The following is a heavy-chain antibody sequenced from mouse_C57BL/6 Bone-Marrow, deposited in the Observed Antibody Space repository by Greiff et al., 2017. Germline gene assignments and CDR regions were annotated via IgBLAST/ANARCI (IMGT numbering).Heavy chain of an antibody. D-gene: IGHD1-1*02. CDR3: ARSKLSD. CDR2: IYPGDGDT. V-gene: IGHV1-82*01. J-gene: IGHJ4*01. CDR1: GYAFSSSW. Sequence: VQLQQSGPELAKPGASVKISCKASGYAFSSSWMNWVKQRTGKGLEWIGGIYPGDGDTNYNGKFKGKATLTADKSSSTAYMQLSSLTSEDSAVYFWARSKLSDWGKGTSVTVSS.